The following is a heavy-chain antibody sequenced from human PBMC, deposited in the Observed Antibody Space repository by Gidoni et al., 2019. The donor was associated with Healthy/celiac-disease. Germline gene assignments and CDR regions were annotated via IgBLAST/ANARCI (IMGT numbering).Heavy chain of an antibody. V-gene: IGHV1-69*01. CDR2: IIPNFGTA. Sequence: QVQLVQSGAEVKKPGSSVKVSCKASGGTFSRYPIRWVRPAPGPGLEWMGGIIPNFGTANYAQKFQGRVTITADESTSTAYMELSSLRSEDTAVYYCARDWDRSLRDYDILTGYYPYYYYGMDVWGQGTTVTVSS. D-gene: IGHD3-9*01. CDR1: GGTFSRYP. CDR3: ARDWDRSLRDYDILTGYYPYYYYGMDV. J-gene: IGHJ6*02.